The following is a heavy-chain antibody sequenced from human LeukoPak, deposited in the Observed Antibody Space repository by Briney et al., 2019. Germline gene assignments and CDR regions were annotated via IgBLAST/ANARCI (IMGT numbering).Heavy chain of an antibody. CDR3: ARSDYYDSSGYLW. CDR1: GYTFTGYY. D-gene: IGHD3-22*01. CDR2: INPNSGGT. J-gene: IGHJ1*01. Sequence: ASVKVSCKASGYTFTGYYMHWVRQAPGQGLEWMGWINPNSGGTNYAQKFQGWVTMTRDTSISTAYMELSRLRSDDTAVYYCARSDYYDSSGYLWWGQGTLVTVSS. V-gene: IGHV1-2*04.